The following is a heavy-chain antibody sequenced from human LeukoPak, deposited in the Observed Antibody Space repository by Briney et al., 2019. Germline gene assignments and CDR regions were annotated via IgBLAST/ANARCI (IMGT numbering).Heavy chain of an antibody. D-gene: IGHD3-22*01. CDR3: AKGSYYDSSGSFYFDY. CDR1: GFTFDDYD. CDR2: ISGSGDNT. V-gene: IGHV3-23*01. J-gene: IGHJ4*02. Sequence: GGSLRLSCAASGFTFDDYDMSWVRQAPGKGLEWVSGISGSGDNTYYADSVKGRFTISRDNSKNTLYVQVNSLGTEDTAAYYCAKGSYYDSSGSFYFDYWGQGTLVTVSS.